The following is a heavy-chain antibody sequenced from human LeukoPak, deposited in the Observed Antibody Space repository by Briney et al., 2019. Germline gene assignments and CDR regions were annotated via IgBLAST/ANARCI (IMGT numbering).Heavy chain of an antibody. CDR1: GYTFTDHY. V-gene: IGHV1-69-2*01. CDR3: AVLDYGDFFRDVDL. CDR2: VDPADGET. Sequence: ATVRLSCKASGYTFTDHYIHWVQQAPGKGLEWMGRVDPADGETMYTEKFQGRVSIVADTSTDTVYLEVRGLTSADTAVYYCAVLDYGDFFRDVDLWGRGTLVTVSS. D-gene: IGHD4-17*01. J-gene: IGHJ2*01.